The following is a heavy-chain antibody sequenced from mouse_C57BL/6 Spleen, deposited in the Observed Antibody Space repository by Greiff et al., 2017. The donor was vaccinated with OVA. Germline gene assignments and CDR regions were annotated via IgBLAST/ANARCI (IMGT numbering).Heavy chain of an antibody. CDR3: TTGWDGY. V-gene: IGHV14-4*01. Sequence: EVQRVESGAELVRPGASVKLSCTASGFNIKDDYMHWVKQRPEQGLEWIGWIDPENGDTEYASKFQGKATITADTSSNTAYLQLSSLTSEDTAVYYCTTGWDGYWGQGTTLTVSS. D-gene: IGHD4-1*01. CDR2: IDPENGDT. J-gene: IGHJ2*01. CDR1: GFNIKDDY.